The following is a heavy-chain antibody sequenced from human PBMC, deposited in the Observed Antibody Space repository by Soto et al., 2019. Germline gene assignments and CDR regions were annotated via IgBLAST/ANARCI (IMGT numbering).Heavy chain of an antibody. CDR3: ARPYSSSSRGSFEI. V-gene: IGHV4-59*08. Sequence: SETLSLTCKVSGGSISSHYWSWIRQPPGKGLEWIGYIYYSGSTNYNPSLKSRVTISVDTSKNQFSLKLSSVTAADTAVYYCARPYSSSSRGSFEIWGQGTMVTVSS. CDR1: GGSISSHY. CDR2: IYYSGST. J-gene: IGHJ3*02. D-gene: IGHD6-6*01.